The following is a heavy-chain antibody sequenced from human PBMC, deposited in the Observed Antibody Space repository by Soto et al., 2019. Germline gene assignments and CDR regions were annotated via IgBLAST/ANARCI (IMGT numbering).Heavy chain of an antibody. CDR1: GGTFSSYT. Sequence: QVQLVQSGAEVKKPGSSVKVSCKASGGTFSSYTISWVRQAPGQGLEWMGRIIPILGIANYAQKFQGRVTITADKSTSTAYMELSSLRSEDTAVYYCARGEGTMIVVADPNRGAEYFQHWGQGTLVTVSS. V-gene: IGHV1-69*02. J-gene: IGHJ1*01. CDR2: IIPILGIA. D-gene: IGHD3-22*01. CDR3: ARGEGTMIVVADPNRGAEYFQH.